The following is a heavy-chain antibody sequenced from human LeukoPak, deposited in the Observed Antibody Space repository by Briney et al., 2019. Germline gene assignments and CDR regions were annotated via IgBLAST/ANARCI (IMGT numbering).Heavy chain of an antibody. CDR1: GYTFTSYG. V-gene: IGHV1-18*01. D-gene: IGHD3-22*01. Sequence: ASVKVSCKASGYTFTSYGISWVRQAPGQGLEWMGWISAYNGNTNYAQKLQGRVTMTTDTSTSTAYMEVRSLRSDDTAVYYCARGVYDSSGYYPLVGYFDLWGRGTLVTVSS. CDR2: ISAYNGNT. J-gene: IGHJ2*01. CDR3: ARGVYDSSGYYPLVGYFDL.